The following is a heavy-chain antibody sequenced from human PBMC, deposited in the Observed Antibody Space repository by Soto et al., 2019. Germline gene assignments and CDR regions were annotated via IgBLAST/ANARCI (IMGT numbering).Heavy chain of an antibody. CDR2: INAGNGNT. J-gene: IGHJ4*02. CDR3: ARVKVPEDILTGPFDY. D-gene: IGHD3-9*01. CDR1: GYTFTSYA. Sequence: ASVKVSCKASGYTFTSYAMHWVRQAPGQRLEWMGWINAGNGNTKYSQKFQGRVTITRDTSASTAYMELSSLRSEDTAVYYCARVKVPEDILTGPFDYWGKGTLVTFSS. V-gene: IGHV1-3*01.